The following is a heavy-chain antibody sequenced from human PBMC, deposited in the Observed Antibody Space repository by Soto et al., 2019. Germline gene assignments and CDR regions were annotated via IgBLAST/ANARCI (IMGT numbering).Heavy chain of an antibody. V-gene: IGHV4-34*01. CDR1: GGSFSGYY. CDR2: INHSGGT. D-gene: IGHD4-17*01. J-gene: IGHJ4*02. CDR3: ARFDYNPRDYATLRSFDY. Sequence: QVQLQQWGAGLLKPSETLSLTCAVYGGSFSGYYWSWIRQPPGKGLEWIGEINHSGGTNYNPSLKSRVTISVDTSKNQFSLKLSSVTAADTAVYYCARFDYNPRDYATLRSFDYWGQGTLVTVSS.